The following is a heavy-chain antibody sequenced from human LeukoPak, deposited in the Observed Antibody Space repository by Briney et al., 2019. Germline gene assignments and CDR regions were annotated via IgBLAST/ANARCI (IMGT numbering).Heavy chain of an antibody. J-gene: IGHJ4*02. CDR3: VSWRDGVATIGGGGVDH. CDR2: IIPILGIA. CDR1: AGTFSSYA. Sequence: GTSVTVSCTAAAGTFSSYAISRVRHAPGQGLEWVGRIIPILGIANYAQRLQGGVTNTADKTTSAHDMELSSLRADGRAVYYCVSWRDGVATIGGGGVDHWGEGTLLTLSS. D-gene: IGHD5-12*01. V-gene: IGHV1-69*04.